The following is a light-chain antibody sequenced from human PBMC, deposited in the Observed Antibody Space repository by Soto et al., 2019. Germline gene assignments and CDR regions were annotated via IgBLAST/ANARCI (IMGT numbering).Light chain of an antibody. CDR2: GAS. Sequence: EIVMTQSPATLSVSPGERATLSCRASQSVNIYLAWYQQKPGQAPRLLIFGASSRATRIPARFSGSGSGTEFNLTISSLQSEDFAVYFCQQYDDWLRLTFGGGTKVEIK. CDR1: QSVNIY. CDR3: QQYDDWLRLT. V-gene: IGKV3D-15*01. J-gene: IGKJ4*01.